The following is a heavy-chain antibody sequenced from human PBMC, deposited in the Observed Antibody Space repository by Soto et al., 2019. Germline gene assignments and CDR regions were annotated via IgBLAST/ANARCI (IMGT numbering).Heavy chain of an antibody. CDR3: VKAGTMAGTGTTPRSFDI. J-gene: IGHJ3*02. D-gene: IGHD1-1*01. Sequence: PGGSLRLSCEASGVQFNAYGMHWVRQAPGNGLEWVAVISFDGSNQYYEESVKGRFTISRDNSKNTLYLQMDSLRAEDTAVYFCVKAGTMAGTGTTPRSFDIWGRGTMVTVSS. V-gene: IGHV3-30*18. CDR2: ISFDGSNQ. CDR1: GVQFNAYG.